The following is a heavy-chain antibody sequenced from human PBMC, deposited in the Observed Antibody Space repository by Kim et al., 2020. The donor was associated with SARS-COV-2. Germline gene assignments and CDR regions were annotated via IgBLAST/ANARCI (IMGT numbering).Heavy chain of an antibody. Sequence: GGSLRLSCAASGFTFSSYWMSWVRQAPGKGLEWVANIKQDGSEKYYVDSVKGRFTISRDNAKNSLYLQMNSRRAEDTAVYYCARDRDCSSTSCYPWFDPWGQAPLVPVSS. V-gene: IGHV3-7*01. CDR3: ARDRDCSSTSCYPWFDP. CDR1: GFTFSSYW. CDR2: IKQDGSEK. D-gene: IGHD2-2*01. J-gene: IGHJ5*02.